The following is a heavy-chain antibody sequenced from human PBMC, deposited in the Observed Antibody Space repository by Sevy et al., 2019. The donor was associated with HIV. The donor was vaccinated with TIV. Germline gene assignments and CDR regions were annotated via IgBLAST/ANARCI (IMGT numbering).Heavy chain of an antibody. CDR2: ISYDGSNK. D-gene: IGHD6-13*01. CDR3: ARVGASSSWDGGSYGMDV. CDR1: GFTFSSYA. V-gene: IGHV3-30-3*01. J-gene: IGHJ6*02. Sequence: GSLRLSCAASGFTFSSYAMHWVRQAPGKGLEWVAVISYDGSNKYYADSVKGRFTISRDNSRKRLYLQMNSLRAEDTAVYYCARVGASSSWDGGSYGMDVWGQGTTVTVSS.